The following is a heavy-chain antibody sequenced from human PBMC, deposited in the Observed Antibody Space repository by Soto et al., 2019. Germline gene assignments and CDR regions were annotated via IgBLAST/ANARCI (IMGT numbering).Heavy chain of an antibody. J-gene: IGHJ6*02. Sequence: QVQLVQSGAEVKKPGSSVKVSCKASGGTFSSYAISWVRQAPGQGLEWMVGIIPIFGTANYAQKFQGRVTITADESTSTAYMELSSLRSEDTAVYYCARPQGYYGSGNWFYYYGMYVWGQGTTVTVSS. CDR3: ARPQGYYGSGNWFYYYGMYV. CDR1: GGTFSSYA. D-gene: IGHD3-10*01. V-gene: IGHV1-69*01. CDR2: IIPIFGTA.